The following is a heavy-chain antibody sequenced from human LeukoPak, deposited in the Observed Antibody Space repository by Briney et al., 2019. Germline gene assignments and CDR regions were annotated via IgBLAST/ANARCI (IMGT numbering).Heavy chain of an antibody. Sequence: ASVKVSCKASGYTFTGYYMHWVRQAPGQGLEWMGWINPNSGGTNYAQKFQGRVTTTRDTSISTAYMELSRLRSDDTAVYYCASHYYDSSGYQNYFDYWGQGTLVTVSS. D-gene: IGHD3-22*01. CDR2: INPNSGGT. J-gene: IGHJ4*02. CDR1: GYTFTGYY. V-gene: IGHV1-2*02. CDR3: ASHYYDSSGYQNYFDY.